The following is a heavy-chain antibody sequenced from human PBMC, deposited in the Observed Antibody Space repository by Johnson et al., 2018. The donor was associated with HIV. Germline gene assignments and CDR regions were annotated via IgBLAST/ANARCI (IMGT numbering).Heavy chain of an antibody. CDR2: ISWNSGSI. CDR1: GFTFDDFA. J-gene: IGHJ3*02. D-gene: IGHD5-12*01. CDR3: ERDQRGDIIPTTYDAFDI. V-gene: IGHV3-9*01. Sequence: VQLVESGGGVVRPGRSLRLSCAASGFTFDDFAMHWVRQVPGKGLEWVSGISWNSGSIGYADSVKGRFTISRDNSKNTLYIQMNSLRAEDTAVYSCERDQRGDIIPTTYDAFDIWGQGTMVTVSS.